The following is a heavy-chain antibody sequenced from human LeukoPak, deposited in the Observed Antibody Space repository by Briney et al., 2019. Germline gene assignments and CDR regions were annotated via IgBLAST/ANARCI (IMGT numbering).Heavy chain of an antibody. CDR1: GFTFSSYS. J-gene: IGHJ4*02. CDR3: ASTSPVWSVVVAATGY. CDR2: ISSSSSYI. Sequence: GGSLRLSCAASGFTFSSYSMNWVRQAPGKGLEWVSSISSSSSYIYYADSVKGRFTISRDNAKNSLYLQMNSLRAEDTAVYYCASTSPVWSVVVAATGYWGQGTLVTVSS. V-gene: IGHV3-21*01. D-gene: IGHD2-15*01.